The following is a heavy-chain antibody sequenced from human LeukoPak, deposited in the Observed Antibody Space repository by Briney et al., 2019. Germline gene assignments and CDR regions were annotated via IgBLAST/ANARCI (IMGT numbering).Heavy chain of an antibody. V-gene: IGHV3-30*02. Sequence: GRSLRLSCAASGFTFSSYAMHWVRQAPGKGLEWVAFIRYDGSNKYYADSVKGRFTISRDNSKNTLYLQMNSLRAEDTAVYYCAKDKGWLRSIYFDYWGQGTLVTVSS. CDR3: AKDKGWLRSIYFDY. CDR1: GFTFSSYA. D-gene: IGHD5-12*01. J-gene: IGHJ4*02. CDR2: IRYDGSNK.